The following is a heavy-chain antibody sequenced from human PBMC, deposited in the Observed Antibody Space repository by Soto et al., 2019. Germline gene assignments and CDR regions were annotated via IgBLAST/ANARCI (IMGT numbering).Heavy chain of an antibody. CDR2: IYYSGST. CDR3: ASVVVTAIPGWFDP. Sequence: SETLSLTCTVSGGSISSGGYYWSWIRQHPGKGLEWIGYIYYSGSTYYNPSLKSRVTISVDTSKNQFSLKLSSVTAADTAVYYCASVVVTAIPGWFDPWGRGTLVTVSS. D-gene: IGHD2-21*02. J-gene: IGHJ5*02. V-gene: IGHV4-31*03. CDR1: GGSISSGGYY.